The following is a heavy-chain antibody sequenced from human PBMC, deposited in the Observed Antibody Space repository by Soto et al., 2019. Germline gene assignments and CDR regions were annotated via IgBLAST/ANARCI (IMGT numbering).Heavy chain of an antibody. CDR3: GGEGGGGYYFDSSGYLDY. Sequence: SETLSLTCTVSGGSISSGGYYWSWIRQHPGKGLEWIGYISNSGSTDYNPSLKSRVTISVDTSKNQFSLKLSSVTAADTAVYFGGGEGGGGYYFDSSGYLDYWGQGTLVTVSS. CDR2: ISNSGST. CDR1: GGSISSGGYY. D-gene: IGHD3-22*01. V-gene: IGHV4-31*03. J-gene: IGHJ4*02.